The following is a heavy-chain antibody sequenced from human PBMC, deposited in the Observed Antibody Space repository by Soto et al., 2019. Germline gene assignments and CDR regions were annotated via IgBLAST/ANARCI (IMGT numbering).Heavy chain of an antibody. CDR2: ITGSGDRT. D-gene: IGHD3-3*02. CDR3: GLGISYYWDY. V-gene: IGHV3-23*01. J-gene: IGHJ4*02. Sequence: EVQLLESGGDLVQPGGSLRLSCVVSGVTIRAYAMSWVRRAPGKGLEWVSAITGSGDRTYHAASVMGRFTISRDNSRNTVYLQMNSLGAEDPDVYYCGLGISYYWDYWGQGTLVTVSS. CDR1: GVTIRAYA.